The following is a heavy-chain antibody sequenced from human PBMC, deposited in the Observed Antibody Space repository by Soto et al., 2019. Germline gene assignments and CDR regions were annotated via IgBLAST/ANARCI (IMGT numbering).Heavy chain of an antibody. D-gene: IGHD3-22*01. Sequence: PGGPLRLSCAASGFTFSSYAMSWVRQAPGKGLEWVSSISSSSSYIYYADSVKGRFTISRDNSKNTLYLQMNSLRAEDTAVYYCANNYDSSGYYPPFDYWGQGTLVTVSS. CDR3: ANNYDSSGYYPPFDY. J-gene: IGHJ4*02. CDR1: GFTFSSYA. CDR2: ISSSSSYI. V-gene: IGHV3-21*01.